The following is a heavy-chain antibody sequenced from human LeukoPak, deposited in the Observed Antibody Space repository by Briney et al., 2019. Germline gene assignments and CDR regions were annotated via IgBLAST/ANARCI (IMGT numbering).Heavy chain of an antibody. CDR2: ISSSGSSI. J-gene: IGHJ4*02. CDR1: GLSGLIFSTYE. Sequence: GGSLRLSCAASGLSGLIFSTYEMNWVRQTPGKGLEWFSYISSSGSSIYYADSVKGRFTISRDNSKNTLFLQMNSLGAEDTAVFYCARARSVGPPTGFDYWGQGTLVTVSS. CDR3: ARARSVGPPTGFDY. D-gene: IGHD4-23*01. V-gene: IGHV3-48*03.